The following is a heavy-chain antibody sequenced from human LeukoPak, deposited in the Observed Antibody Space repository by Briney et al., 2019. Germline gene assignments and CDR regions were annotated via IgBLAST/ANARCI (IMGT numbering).Heavy chain of an antibody. CDR3: AGGYSSSSPWFDP. V-gene: IGHV1-8*01. J-gene: IGHJ5*02. Sequence: ASVKVSCKASGYTFTNYDINWVRQATGQGLEWMGWMNPNSGYTGYAQKFQGRVTMTRNTSISTVYMDLSSLRSEDTAVYYCAGGYSSSSPWFDPWGQGTLVTVSS. CDR2: MNPNSGYT. D-gene: IGHD6-6*01. CDR1: GYTFTNYD.